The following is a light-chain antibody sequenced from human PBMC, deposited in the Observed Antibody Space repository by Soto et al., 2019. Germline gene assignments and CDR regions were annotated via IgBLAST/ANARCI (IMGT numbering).Light chain of an antibody. CDR2: DVN. J-gene: IGLJ1*01. CDR1: SSDVGSYNS. CDR3: SSFTSSTSDV. V-gene: IGLV2-14*03. Sequence: QSALTQPGSVSGSPGQSIAISCTGTSSDVGSYNSVSWYQQYPGKAPKLMIHDVNNRPSGISDRFSGSKSGNTASLTISGLQAEDEADYYCSSFTSSTSDVFGTGTKLTVL.